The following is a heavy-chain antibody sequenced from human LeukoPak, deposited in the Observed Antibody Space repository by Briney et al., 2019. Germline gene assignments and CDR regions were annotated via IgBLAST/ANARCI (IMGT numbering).Heavy chain of an antibody. J-gene: IGHJ5*02. CDR1: GGSISSYY. CDR2: IYTSGST. CDR3: ARGVVPARGDWFDP. Sequence: PSETLSLTCTVSGGSISSYYWSWIRQPAGKGLEWIGRIYTSGSTNYNPSLKSRVTISVEKSKNQFSLTLSSVTAADTAVYYCARGVVPARGDWFDPWGQGTLVTVSS. D-gene: IGHD2-2*01. V-gene: IGHV4-4*07.